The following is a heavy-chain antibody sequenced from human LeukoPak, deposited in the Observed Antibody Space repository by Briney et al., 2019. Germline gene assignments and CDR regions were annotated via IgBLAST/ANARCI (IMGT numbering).Heavy chain of an antibody. V-gene: IGHV4-59*01. Sequence: PSETLSLTCAVSGASISDSWWSWIRQPPGKGLEWIGYIHYTGSTMYNPSLKSRVTISVDTSKNHFSLELTSVTAADTAVYYCARTGTNGGYWGQGTLVTSP. CDR1: GASISDSW. CDR2: IHYTGST. CDR3: ARTGTNGGY. D-gene: IGHD1/OR15-1a*01. J-gene: IGHJ4*02.